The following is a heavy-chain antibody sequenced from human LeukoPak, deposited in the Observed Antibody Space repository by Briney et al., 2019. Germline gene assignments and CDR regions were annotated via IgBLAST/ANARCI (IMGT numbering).Heavy chain of an antibody. V-gene: IGHV3-30*01. CDR2: ISYDGSNK. D-gene: IGHD3-22*01. CDR1: GFTFSSYA. CDR3: ASSAVVVKSWFDP. Sequence: GGSLRLSCAASGFTFSSYAMHWVRLAPGKGLEWVAVISYDGSNKYYADSVKGRFTISRDNSKNTLYLQMNSLRAEDTAVYYCASSAVVVKSWFDPWGQGTLVTVSS. J-gene: IGHJ5*02.